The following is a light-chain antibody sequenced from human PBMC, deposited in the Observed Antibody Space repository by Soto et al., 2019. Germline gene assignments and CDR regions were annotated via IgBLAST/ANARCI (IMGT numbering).Light chain of an antibody. J-gene: IGKJ1*01. CDR2: DAS. CDR1: QSISSW. V-gene: IGKV1-5*01. CDR3: QQYQSYSRT. Sequence: DIQMTQAPSTLAVSVGDRVTITCRASQSISSWLAWYQQKPGKAPKLLIYDASSLESGVPSRFSGSGSGTEFTLTISSLKPDDFATYYCQQYQSYSRTFGQGTK.